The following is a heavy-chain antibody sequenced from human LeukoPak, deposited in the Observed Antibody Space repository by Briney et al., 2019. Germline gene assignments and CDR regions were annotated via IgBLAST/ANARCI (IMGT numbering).Heavy chain of an antibody. Sequence: SETLSLTCPVSGGSISSTNYYWGWIRQPPGKGLEWIGEINHSGSTNYNPSLKSRVTISVDTSKNQFSLKLSSVTAADTAVYYCARGVTYYYGSGSKRNWFDPWGQGTLVTVSS. D-gene: IGHD3-10*01. J-gene: IGHJ5*02. CDR2: INHSGST. CDR1: GGSISSTNYY. CDR3: ARGVTYYYGSGSKRNWFDP. V-gene: IGHV4-39*07.